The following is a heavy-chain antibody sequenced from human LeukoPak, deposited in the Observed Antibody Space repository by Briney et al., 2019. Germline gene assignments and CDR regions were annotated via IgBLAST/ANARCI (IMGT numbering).Heavy chain of an antibody. CDR2: INHSGST. J-gene: IGHJ4*02. D-gene: IGHD3-10*01. V-gene: IGHV4-34*01. Sequence: SETLSLTYAVYGGSFSGYYWSWIRQPPGKGLEWIGEINHSGSTNYNPSLKSRVTISVDTSKNQFSLKLSSVTAADTAVYYCARGPYGSGSFFDYWGQGTLVTVSS. CDR1: GGSFSGYY. CDR3: ARGPYGSGSFFDY.